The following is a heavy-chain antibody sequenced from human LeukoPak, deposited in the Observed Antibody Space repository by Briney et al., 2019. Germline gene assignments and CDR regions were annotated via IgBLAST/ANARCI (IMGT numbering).Heavy chain of an antibody. V-gene: IGHV4-34*01. CDR1: GGSFSGYY. Sequence: PSETLSLTCAVYGGSFSGYYWSWIRQPPGKGLEWIGEINHSGSTNYNPSLKSRVTISVDTSKNQFSLKLSSVTAADTAVYYCARGVITGTTRYYYYYMDVWGKGTTVTVSS. CDR3: ARGVITGTTRYYYYYMDV. J-gene: IGHJ6*03. D-gene: IGHD1-7*01. CDR2: INHSGST.